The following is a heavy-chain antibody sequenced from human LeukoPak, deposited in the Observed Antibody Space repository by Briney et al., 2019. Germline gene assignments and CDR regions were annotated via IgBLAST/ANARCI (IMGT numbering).Heavy chain of an antibody. V-gene: IGHV4-38-2*01. J-gene: IGHJ4*02. D-gene: IGHD2/OR15-2a*01. CDR1: GYSITNGDY. CDR3: ARNSTSGFFDY. CDR2: IYNSAST. Sequence: SETLSLTCVVSGYSITNGDYWGWIRQSPGKGLEWIGSIYNSASTHYNPSPKSRVTILVDTSKNEFSLRMTSVTAADTAMYYCARNSTSGFFDYWGQGTLATVSS.